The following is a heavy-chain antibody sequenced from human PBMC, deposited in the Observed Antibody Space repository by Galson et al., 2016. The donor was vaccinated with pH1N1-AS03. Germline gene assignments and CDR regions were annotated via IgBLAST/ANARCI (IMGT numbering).Heavy chain of an antibody. CDR2: VGSGGGPV. D-gene: IGHD1-1*01. Sequence: SLRLSCAASGFTFSNYEMNWVRQAPGKGLEWVSYVGSGGGPVEYADSVKGRFTISRDNAKNSLYLQMNSLRADDTAVYFCARYKGLGDWGQGTLVTVSS. CDR1: GFTFSNYE. CDR3: ARYKGLGD. V-gene: IGHV3-48*03. J-gene: IGHJ4*02.